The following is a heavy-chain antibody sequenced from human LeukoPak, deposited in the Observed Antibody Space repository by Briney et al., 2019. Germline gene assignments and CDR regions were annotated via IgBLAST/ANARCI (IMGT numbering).Heavy chain of an antibody. V-gene: IGHV1-2*02. D-gene: IGHD3-22*01. Sequence: VASVKVSCKASGYTFTSYGISWVRQAPGQGLEWMGWINPNSGGTNYAQKFQGRVTMTRDTSISTAYMELSRLRSDDTAVYYCARGMIVVVPDYWGQGTLVTVSS. CDR2: INPNSGGT. CDR1: GYTFTSYG. CDR3: ARGMIVVVPDY. J-gene: IGHJ4*02.